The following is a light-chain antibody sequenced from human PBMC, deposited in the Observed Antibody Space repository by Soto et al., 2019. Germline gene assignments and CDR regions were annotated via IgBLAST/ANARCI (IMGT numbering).Light chain of an antibody. CDR1: ERIYSAY. V-gene: IGKV3-20*01. CDR2: GTS. Sequence: EVVLPQSPGTLSLSRGERSTLSCRASERIYSAYLGWYQQKPGQAPRLLIYGTSSRATGIPDRFSGSGSGTDFTLTISRLEPEDFAVYYCKKYGNSPITVGKGKRLEIK. J-gene: IGKJ5*01. CDR3: KKYGNSPIT.